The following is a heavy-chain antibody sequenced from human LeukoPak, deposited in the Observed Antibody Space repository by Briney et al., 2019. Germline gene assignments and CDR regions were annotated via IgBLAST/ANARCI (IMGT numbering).Heavy chain of an antibody. D-gene: IGHD1-14*01. CDR2: IKSKADGGTT. Sequence: GGSLRLSCAVSGITFNNAWMTWVRQAPGKGLEWVGRIKSKADGGTTDYAAPVKGRFSILREDSKTTVHLQMDTLKADDTAVYYCTTQGNLNRRMIDWYFDLWGRGTLVTVSS. J-gene: IGHJ2*01. V-gene: IGHV3-15*01. CDR1: GITFNNAW. CDR3: TTQGNLNRRMIDWYFDL.